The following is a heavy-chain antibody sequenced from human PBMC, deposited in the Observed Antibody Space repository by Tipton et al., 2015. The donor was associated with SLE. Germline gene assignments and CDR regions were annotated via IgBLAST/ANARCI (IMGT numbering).Heavy chain of an antibody. D-gene: IGHD5-12*01. CDR2: IYYSRST. CDR3: ARLRHSGYDSYFDY. CDR1: GGSISSSSYY. J-gene: IGHJ4*02. Sequence: LRLSCTVSGGSISSSSYYWGWIRQPPGKGLEWIGSIYYSRSTYYNPSLKSRVTISVDTSKNQFSLKLSSVTAADTAVYYCARLRHSGYDSYFDYWGQGTLVTVSS. V-gene: IGHV4-39*07.